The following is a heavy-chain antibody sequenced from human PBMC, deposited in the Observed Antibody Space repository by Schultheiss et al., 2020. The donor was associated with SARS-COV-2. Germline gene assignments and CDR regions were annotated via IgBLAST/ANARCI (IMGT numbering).Heavy chain of an antibody. CDR1: GFTVSSNY. V-gene: IGHV3-33*08. CDR2: IWYDGSNK. CDR3: ARVLLDIVVVPAANDDYYYGMDV. D-gene: IGHD2-2*03. Sequence: GGSLRLSCAVSGFTVSSNYMSWVRQAPGKGLEWVAVIWYDGSNKYYADSVKGRFTISRDNSKNTLYLQMNSLRAEDTAVYYCARVLLDIVVVPAANDDYYYGMDVWGQGTTVTVSS. J-gene: IGHJ6*02.